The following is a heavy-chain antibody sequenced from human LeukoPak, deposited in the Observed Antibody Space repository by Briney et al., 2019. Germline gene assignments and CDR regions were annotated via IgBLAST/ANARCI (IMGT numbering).Heavy chain of an antibody. CDR3: ARGGGGSYYRPYY. CDR1: GGSFSGYY. Sequence: SETLSLTCAVYGGSFSGYYWSWIRQPPGKGLEWIGEINHSGSTNYNPSLKSRVTISVDTSKNQFSLKLSSVTAEDAAVYYCARGGGGSYYRPYYWGQGTLVTVSS. D-gene: IGHD1-26*01. V-gene: IGHV4-34*01. J-gene: IGHJ4*02. CDR2: INHSGST.